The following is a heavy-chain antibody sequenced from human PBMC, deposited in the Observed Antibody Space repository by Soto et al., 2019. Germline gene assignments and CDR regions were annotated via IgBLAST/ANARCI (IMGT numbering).Heavy chain of an antibody. CDR2: IKKDGSET. V-gene: IGHV3-7*01. CDR1: GFTFTDHW. CDR3: AREGITIFGVSNADV. J-gene: IGHJ6*02. Sequence: GGSLRLSCAASGFTFTDHWMTWVRQAPGKGLEWVANIKKDGSETYYVESVKGRFTISRDNAKNSLYLQMNSLRAEDTAVYYCAREGITIFGVSNADVWGQGTTVTVSS. D-gene: IGHD3-3*01.